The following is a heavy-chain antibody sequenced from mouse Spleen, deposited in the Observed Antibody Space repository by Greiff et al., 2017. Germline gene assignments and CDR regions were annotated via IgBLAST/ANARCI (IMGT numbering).Heavy chain of an antibody. CDR1: GFTFSDYG. CDR3: ARERNYGYAMDY. V-gene: IGHV5-17*01. Sequence: EVKLQESGGGLVKPGGSLKLSCAASGFTFSDYGMHWVRQAPEKGLEWVAYISSGSSTIYYADTVKGRFTISRDNAKNTLFLQMTSLRSEDTAMYYCARERNYGYAMDYWGQGTSVTVSS. CDR2: ISSGSSTI. J-gene: IGHJ4*01. D-gene: IGHD1-1*02.